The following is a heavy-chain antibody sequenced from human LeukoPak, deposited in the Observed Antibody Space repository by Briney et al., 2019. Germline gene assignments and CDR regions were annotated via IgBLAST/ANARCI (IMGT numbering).Heavy chain of an antibody. D-gene: IGHD6-19*01. CDR2: MNPNSGNT. CDR1: GYTFTSYD. Sequence: GASVKVSCKASGYTFTSYDINWVRQATGQGLEWMGWMNPNSGNTGYAQKFQGRVTMTRNTSISTAYMELSSLRPEDTAVYYCARGSEWLVLNAFDIWGQGTMVTVSS. J-gene: IGHJ3*02. V-gene: IGHV1-8*01. CDR3: ARGSEWLVLNAFDI.